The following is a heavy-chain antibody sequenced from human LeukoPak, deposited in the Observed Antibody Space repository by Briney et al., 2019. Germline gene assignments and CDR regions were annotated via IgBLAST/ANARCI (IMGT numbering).Heavy chain of an antibody. CDR2: INPSGGST. CDR3: ARVPLGGSQLYSFDY. CDR1: GYMFTNYY. V-gene: IGHV1-46*01. D-gene: IGHD1-26*01. J-gene: IGHJ4*02. Sequence: ASVEVSCKASGYMFTNYYIHWVRQAPGQGLEWMGVINPSGGSTSYAEKFQGRVAMTRDTSTSTVYMELSSLRSDDTAVYYCARVPLGGSQLYSFDYWGQGTLVTVSS.